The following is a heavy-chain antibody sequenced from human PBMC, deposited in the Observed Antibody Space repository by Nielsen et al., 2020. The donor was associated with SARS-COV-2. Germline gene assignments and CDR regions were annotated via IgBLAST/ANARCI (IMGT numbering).Heavy chain of an antibody. Sequence: GESLKISCAASGFTFSCYEMNWVRQAPGKGLEWVSYISSSGSTIYYADSVKGRFTISRDNAKNSLYLQMNSLRAEDTAVYYCARDGNIAVEGADYWGQGTLVTVSS. D-gene: IGHD6-19*01. CDR2: ISSSGSTI. J-gene: IGHJ4*02. CDR3: ARDGNIAVEGADY. V-gene: IGHV3-48*03. CDR1: GFTFSCYE.